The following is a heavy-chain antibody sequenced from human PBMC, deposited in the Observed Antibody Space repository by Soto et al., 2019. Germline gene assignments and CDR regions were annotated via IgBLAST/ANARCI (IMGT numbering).Heavy chain of an antibody. CDR1: GFTVNSNS. J-gene: IGHJ3*02. CDR2: IYSGGGT. D-gene: IGHD4-17*01. V-gene: IGHV3-66*01. CDR3: ASRAVPTMKNAFDI. Sequence: EVQVVESGGGLVQPGGSLRLSCAASGFTVNSNSMTWVRQAPGKGLECVSVIYSGGGTSYADSVKGRFTISRDNSKNTLSLQMNSLRAEDTAVYYCASRAVPTMKNAFDIWGQGTMVTVSS.